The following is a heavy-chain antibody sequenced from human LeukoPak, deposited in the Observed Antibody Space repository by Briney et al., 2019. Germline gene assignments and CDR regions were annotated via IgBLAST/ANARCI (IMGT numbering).Heavy chain of an antibody. J-gene: IGHJ4*02. D-gene: IGHD5-12*01. CDR2: IIPILGIA. V-gene: IGHV1-69*04. CDR3: ARVEIVATVPGFDY. Sequence: SVKVSCKASGGTFSSYAISWVRQAPGQGLEWMGRIIPILGIANYAQKFQGRVTITADKSTSTAYMELSSLRSEDTAVYYCARVEIVATVPGFDYWGQGTLVTVSS. CDR1: GGTFSSYA.